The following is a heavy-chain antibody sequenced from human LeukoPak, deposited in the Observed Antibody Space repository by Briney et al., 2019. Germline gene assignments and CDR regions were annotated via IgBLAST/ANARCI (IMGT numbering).Heavy chain of an antibody. CDR1: GFTFSSNW. J-gene: IGHJ4*02. CDR2: INQDESVK. V-gene: IGHV3-7*01. D-gene: IGHD5-18*01. CDR3: ASSDRYSCSGPY. Sequence: PGGSLRLSCAASGFTFSSNWMSWVRQAPGKGLEWVANINQDESVKYYVDSVKGRFTISRDNAKNSLYLQMNSLRAEDTAVYYCASSDRYSCSGPYWGQGTLVTVSS.